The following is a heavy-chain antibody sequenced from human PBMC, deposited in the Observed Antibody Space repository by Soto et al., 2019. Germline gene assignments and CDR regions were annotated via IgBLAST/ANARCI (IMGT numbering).Heavy chain of an antibody. CDR2: FDPEDGET. CDR1: GDTLAELS. J-gene: IGHJ3*02. V-gene: IGHV1-24*01. D-gene: IGHD3-10*01. Sequence: APVKASWKVSGDTLAELSMHWVRQAPGKGLEWMGGFDPEDGETIYAQKFQGRVTMTEDTSTDTAYMELSSLRSEDTAVYYCATPWFPDAFDIWGQGTMVIVSS. CDR3: ATPWFPDAFDI.